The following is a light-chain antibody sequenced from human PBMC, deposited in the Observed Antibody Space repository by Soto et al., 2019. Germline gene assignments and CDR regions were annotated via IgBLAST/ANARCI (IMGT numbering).Light chain of an antibody. J-gene: IGKJ2*01. CDR3: RQSYSSPWT. V-gene: IGKV1-39*01. Sequence: DIQMTQSPSSLSASVGDRVTITCRASQNINNYLNWYQQIPGKVPKLLVSAASSLQSGVPSRFSGSGSGTDFTLTISSLQPEDFATYYRRQSYSSPWTFGQGTKLEIK. CDR2: AAS. CDR1: QNINNY.